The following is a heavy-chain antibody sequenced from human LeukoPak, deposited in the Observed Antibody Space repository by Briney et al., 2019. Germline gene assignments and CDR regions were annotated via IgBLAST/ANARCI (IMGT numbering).Heavy chain of an antibody. Sequence: GRSLSLSCVACGFSLSDYYMSWVRQAAGRGLAWISYISGSGSDLYYADSVKGRFTISRDNANSSLYLQMNSLRAEDTAVYYCARSIGYYYTMDVWGQGTTVTVSS. J-gene: IGHJ6*02. CDR3: ARSIGYYYTMDV. D-gene: IGHD3-22*01. CDR2: ISGSGSDL. CDR1: GFSLSDYY. V-gene: IGHV3-11*01.